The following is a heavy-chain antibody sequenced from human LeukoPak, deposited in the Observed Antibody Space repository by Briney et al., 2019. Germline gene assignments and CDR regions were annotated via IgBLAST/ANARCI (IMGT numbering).Heavy chain of an antibody. J-gene: IGHJ6*02. Sequence: QAGGCLRLSCAASGFTFSSYGMHWVRQAPGSGLEWVAVIWFDGSYKYYADSVKGRFTISRDNSKNTLYLQMSSLRAEDTALYFCARDPSGGSYYYGMDVWGQGTTVTVSS. D-gene: IGHD2-15*01. CDR3: ARDPSGGSYYYGMDV. CDR1: GFTFSSYG. V-gene: IGHV3-33*01. CDR2: IWFDGSYK.